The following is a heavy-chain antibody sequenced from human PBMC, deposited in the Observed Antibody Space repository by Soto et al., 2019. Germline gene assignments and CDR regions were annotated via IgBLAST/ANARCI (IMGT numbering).Heavy chain of an antibody. Sequence: PGGSLRLSCAASGFTFSSYGMHWVRQAPGKGLEWVAVISYDGSNKYYADSVKGRFTISRDNSKNTLYLQMNSLRAEDTAVYYCAKDTRYSGSGDGYWGQGTLVTVYS. V-gene: IGHV3-30*18. J-gene: IGHJ4*02. CDR2: ISYDGSNK. CDR3: AKDTRYSGSGDGY. CDR1: GFTFSSYG. D-gene: IGHD1-26*01.